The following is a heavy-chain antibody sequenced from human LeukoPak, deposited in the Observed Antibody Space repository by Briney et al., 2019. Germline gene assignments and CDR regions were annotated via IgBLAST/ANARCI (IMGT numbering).Heavy chain of an antibody. D-gene: IGHD2-2*01. CDR1: GFTFSDYY. CDR2: ISSSGSTI. V-gene: IGHV3-11*01. CDR3: ATFVVPASNGMDV. J-gene: IGHJ6*02. Sequence: GGSLRVSCAASGFTFSDYYMSWIRQAPGKGLEGVSYISSSGSTIYYADSVKGRFTISRDNAKNSLYLQMNSLRAEDTAVYYCATFVVPASNGMDVWGQGTTVTVSS.